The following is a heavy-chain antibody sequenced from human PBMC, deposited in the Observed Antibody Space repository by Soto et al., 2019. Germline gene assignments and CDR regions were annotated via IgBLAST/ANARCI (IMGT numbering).Heavy chain of an antibody. CDR1: GFTFSDYY. CDR2: ISSSGSTI. Sequence: GGSLRLSCAASGFTFSDYYMSWIRQAPGKGLEWVSYISSSGSTIYYADSVKGRFTISRDNAKNSLYLQMNSLRAEDTAVYYCAGTYYYDSSGYYYYYYGMDVWGQGTTVTVSS. CDR3: AGTYYYDSSGYYYYYYGMDV. J-gene: IGHJ6*02. V-gene: IGHV3-11*01. D-gene: IGHD3-22*01.